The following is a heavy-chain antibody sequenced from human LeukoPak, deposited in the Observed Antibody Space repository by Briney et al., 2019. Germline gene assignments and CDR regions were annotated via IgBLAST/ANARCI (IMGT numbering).Heavy chain of an antibody. V-gene: IGHV3-48*03. D-gene: IGHD3-16*02. CDR2: ISSSGGTI. CDR1: GFTFSSNE. Sequence: GGSLRLSCTASGFTFSSNEMNWVRRAPGKGLEWVSYISSSGGTIYYADSVKGRFTISRDNAKNSLYLQMNSLRAEDTAVYYCARAGYVWGSYRPFDYWGQGTLVTVSS. J-gene: IGHJ4*02. CDR3: ARAGYVWGSYRPFDY.